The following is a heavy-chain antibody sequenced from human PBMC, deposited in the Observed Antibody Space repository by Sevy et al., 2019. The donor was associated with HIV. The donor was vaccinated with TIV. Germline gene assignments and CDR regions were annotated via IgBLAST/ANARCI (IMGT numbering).Heavy chain of an antibody. Sequence: ASVKVSCKASGYTFTSYDINWVRQATGQGLEWMGWMNPDSGNTGYVQKFQGRGTMTRDTSIKTAYLDLSSLRSEDTAVYFWTRGPPLEEWELLGWGSGEGKAFDIWGQGTMVTVSS. CDR2: MNPDSGNT. CDR3: TRGPPLEEWELLGWGSGEGKAFDI. CDR1: GYTFTSYD. V-gene: IGHV1-8*01. J-gene: IGHJ3*02. D-gene: IGHD1-26*01.